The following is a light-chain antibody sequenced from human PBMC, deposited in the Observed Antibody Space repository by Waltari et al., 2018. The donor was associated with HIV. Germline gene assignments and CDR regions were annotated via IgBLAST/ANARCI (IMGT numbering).Light chain of an antibody. CDR2: GAS. Sequence: EIVLTQSPGTLSLSPGERATLSCRASHIVSSGYLAWYQQKPGQAPRLLIYGASSRATGIPDFTLTIRTVEPEDFAVYYCQQYGSSPLTFGQGTKVEIK. J-gene: IGKJ1*01. CDR1: HIVSSGY. CDR3: QQYGSSPLT. V-gene: IGKV3-20*01.